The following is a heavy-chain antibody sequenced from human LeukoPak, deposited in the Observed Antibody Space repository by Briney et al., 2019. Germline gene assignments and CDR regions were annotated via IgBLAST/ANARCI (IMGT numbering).Heavy chain of an antibody. CDR1: GFTFSSYG. CDR2: ISYDGSNK. Sequence: PGRSLRLSCAASGFTFSSYGMHWVRQARGKGLEWVAVISYDGSNKYYADSVKGRFTISRDNSKNTLYLQMNSLRAEDTAVYYCAKDHSPTMVRGVKSPDWFDPWGQGTLVTVSS. V-gene: IGHV3-30*18. CDR3: AKDHSPTMVRGVKSPDWFDP. D-gene: IGHD3-10*01. J-gene: IGHJ5*02.